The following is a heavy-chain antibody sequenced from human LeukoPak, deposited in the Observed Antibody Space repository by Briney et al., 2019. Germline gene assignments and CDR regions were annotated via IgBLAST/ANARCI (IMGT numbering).Heavy chain of an antibody. J-gene: IGHJ4*02. V-gene: IGHV3-23*01. CDR3: AKHQWLVEEYYFDY. D-gene: IGHD6-19*01. CDR2: ISGSGGST. CDR1: GFTFSSYA. Sequence: SGGSLRLSCAASGFTFSSYAMSWVRQAPGKGLVWVLAISGSGGSTYYADSVKGRFTISRDNSKNTLYLQMNSLRAEDTAVYYCAKHQWLVEEYYFDYWGQGTLVTVSS.